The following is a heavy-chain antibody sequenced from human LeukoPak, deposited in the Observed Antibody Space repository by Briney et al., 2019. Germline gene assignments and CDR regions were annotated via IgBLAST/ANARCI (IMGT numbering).Heavy chain of an antibody. Sequence: GESLKISCKGSRYSFTSFLIAWVRPMPGKGLGWVGMIYPADSDTIYSPSFQGQVSISVDKSISTAYLQWSSLKASDTAMYYCARHGPYDGSGYLDYWGQGALVNVSS. CDR2: IYPADSDT. D-gene: IGHD3-22*01. V-gene: IGHV5-51*01. CDR1: RYSFTSFL. J-gene: IGHJ4*02. CDR3: ARHGPYDGSGYLDY.